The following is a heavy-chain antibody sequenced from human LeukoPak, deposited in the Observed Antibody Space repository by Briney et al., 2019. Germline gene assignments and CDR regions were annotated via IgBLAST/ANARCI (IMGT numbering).Heavy chain of an antibody. Sequence: GGSLRLSCAASGFTFSSYAMHWVRQAPGKGLEWVAVISYDGSNKYYADSVKGRSTISRDNSKNTLYLQMNSLRAEDTAVYYCARAGYSSGWYRYWGQGTLVTASS. CDR2: ISYDGSNK. CDR3: ARAGYSSGWYRY. J-gene: IGHJ4*02. V-gene: IGHV3-30-3*01. D-gene: IGHD6-19*01. CDR1: GFTFSSYA.